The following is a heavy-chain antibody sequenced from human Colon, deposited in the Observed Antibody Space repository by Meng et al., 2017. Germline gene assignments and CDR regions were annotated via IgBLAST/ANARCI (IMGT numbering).Heavy chain of an antibody. J-gene: IGHJ4*02. V-gene: IGHV4-30-4*01. CDR3: VRENWKSTIDY. CDR1: GASINNADYY. D-gene: IGHD1-1*01. CDR2: IYYSGST. Sequence: VQLQESGPGLVKPSQTLSLTCTVSGASINNADYYWIGFRQPPGKGLEWIGYIYYSGSTYYNPSLNSRLTILLDTSKKQFSLRLTSVTAADTAVYYCVRENWKSTIDYSGQGILVTVSS.